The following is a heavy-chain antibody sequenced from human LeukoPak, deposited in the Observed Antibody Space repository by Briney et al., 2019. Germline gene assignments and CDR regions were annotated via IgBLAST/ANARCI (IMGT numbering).Heavy chain of an antibody. V-gene: IGHV4-4*02. Sequence: SETLSLTCAVSGGSISSSNWWSWIRQPPGEGLEWIGEIYHSGSTNYNPSLKSRVTISVDKSKTQFSLKLSSVTAADTAVYYCARTSEGGYSYGSFYYYYMDVWGKGATVTISS. CDR2: IYHSGST. D-gene: IGHD5-18*01. J-gene: IGHJ6*03. CDR3: ARTSEGGYSYGSFYYYYMDV. CDR1: GGSISSSNW.